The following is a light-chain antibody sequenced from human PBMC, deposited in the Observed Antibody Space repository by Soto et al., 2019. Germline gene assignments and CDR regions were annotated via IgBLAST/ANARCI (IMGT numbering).Light chain of an antibody. Sequence: EIVLTQSPGTLSLSPGERATLSCRASQSVSSSYLAWYQQKPGQAPRLLIYGASSRATGIPDRFSGRGSGTDFTLTISRLEPEDFAVYYCQQYGSSPYTFCQGTKLEIK. CDR1: QSVSSSY. V-gene: IGKV3-20*01. CDR2: GAS. J-gene: IGKJ2*01. CDR3: QQYGSSPYT.